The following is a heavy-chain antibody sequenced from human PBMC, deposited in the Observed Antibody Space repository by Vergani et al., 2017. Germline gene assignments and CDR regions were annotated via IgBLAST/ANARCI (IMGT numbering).Heavy chain of an antibody. D-gene: IGHD2-15*01. V-gene: IGHV1-46*01. CDR1: GYTFTSYY. CDR3: ARDGLRVRDIVVVVAAPNYYFDY. CDR2: INPSGGST. Sequence: QVQLVQSGAEVKKPGASVKVSCKVSGYTFTSYYMHWVRQAPGQGLEWMGLINPSGGSTSYAQKFQGRVTMTRDTSTSTVYMELSSLRSEDTAVYYCARDGLRVRDIVVVVAAPNYYFDYWGQGTLVTVSS. J-gene: IGHJ4*02.